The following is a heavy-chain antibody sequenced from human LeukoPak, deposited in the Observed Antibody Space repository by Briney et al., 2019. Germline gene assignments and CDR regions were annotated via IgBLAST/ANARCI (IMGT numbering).Heavy chain of an antibody. Sequence: PGGSLRLSCAASGFTFSSYSMNWVRQAPGKGLEWVSSISSSSSYIYCADSVKGRFTISRDNSKNTLYLQMNSLRAEDTAVYYCARGAPTREFDYWGQGTLVTVSS. CDR3: ARGAPTREFDY. CDR2: ISSSSSYI. V-gene: IGHV3-21*01. D-gene: IGHD1-26*01. CDR1: GFTFSSYS. J-gene: IGHJ4*02.